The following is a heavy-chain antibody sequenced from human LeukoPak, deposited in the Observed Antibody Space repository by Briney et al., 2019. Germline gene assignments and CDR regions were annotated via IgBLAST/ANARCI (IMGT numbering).Heavy chain of an antibody. V-gene: IGHV4-34*01. J-gene: IGHJ6*03. CDR1: GGSFSGYY. CDR2: INHSGST. CDR3: ARSPWVAALGYMDV. D-gene: IGHD2-15*01. Sequence: PSETLSLTCAVYGGSFSGYYWSWIRQPPGKGLEWIGEINHSGSTNYNPSLKSQVTISVDTSKNQFSLKLSSVTAADTAVYYCARSPWVAALGYMDVWGKGTTVTVSS.